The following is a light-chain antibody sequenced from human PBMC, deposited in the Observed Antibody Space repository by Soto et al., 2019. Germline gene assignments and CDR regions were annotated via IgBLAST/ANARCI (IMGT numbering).Light chain of an antibody. Sequence: QSALTQPRSVSGSPGQSVTISCTGISSDVGVYNYVSWYQQYPGKAPKIMIYDVSKRPSGVPDRFSGSKSDNTASLTISGLQAEDEADYYCCSYAGSYTFVFGIGTKVTVL. CDR3: CSYAGSYTFV. J-gene: IGLJ1*01. CDR1: SSDVGVYNY. CDR2: DVS. V-gene: IGLV2-11*01.